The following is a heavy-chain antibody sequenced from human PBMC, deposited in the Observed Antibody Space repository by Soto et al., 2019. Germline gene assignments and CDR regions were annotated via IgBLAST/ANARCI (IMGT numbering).Heavy chain of an antibody. V-gene: IGHV4-61*08. J-gene: IGHJ4*02. D-gene: IGHD3-3*01. CDR3: ARIVFGYIDS. CDR2: VYYRGST. CDR1: GGSISSGGYS. Sequence: PSETLSLTCAVSGGSISSGGYSWIWIRHSPGKGLEWIGDVYYRGSTRYNPSLESRVTISVDTSKNQFSLKLTSVTAADTAVYYCARIVFGYIDSWGQGPLVTVSS.